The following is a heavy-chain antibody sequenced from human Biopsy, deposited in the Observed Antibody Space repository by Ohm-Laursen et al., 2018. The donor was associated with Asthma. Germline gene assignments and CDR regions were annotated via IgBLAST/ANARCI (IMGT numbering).Heavy chain of an antibody. D-gene: IGHD2-2*01. CDR3: ARKAGSCISRTCYSLDF. J-gene: IGHJ4*02. V-gene: IGHV1-69*01. Sequence: SSVKVSCKSLGGTFNTYVIGWVRQAPGQGLEWMGGINSVFGTTTYPQKFQDRVTITADDSTSTVYMELSSLRSEDTAVYYCARKAGSCISRTCYSLDFWGQGTQVTVPS. CDR2: INSVFGTT. CDR1: GGTFNTYV.